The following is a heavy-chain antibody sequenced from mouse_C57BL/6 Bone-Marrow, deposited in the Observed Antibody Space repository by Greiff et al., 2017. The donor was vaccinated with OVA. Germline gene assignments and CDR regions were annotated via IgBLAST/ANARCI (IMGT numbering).Heavy chain of an antibody. CDR3: ARDRGGYYVFDY. CDR1: GYSITSGYY. D-gene: IGHD2-3*01. CDR2: ISYDGSN. Sequence: ESGPGLVKPSQSLSLTCSVTGYSITSGYYWNWIRQFPGNKLEWMGYISYDGSNNYNPSLKNRISITRDTSKNQFFLKLNSVTTEDTATYYCARDRGGYYVFDYWGQGTTLTVSS. V-gene: IGHV3-6*01. J-gene: IGHJ2*01.